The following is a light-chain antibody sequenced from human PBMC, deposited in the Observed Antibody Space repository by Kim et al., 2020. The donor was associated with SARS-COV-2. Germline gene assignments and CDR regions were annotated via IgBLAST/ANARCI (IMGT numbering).Light chain of an antibody. J-gene: IGLJ3*02. V-gene: IGLV3-21*04. CDR1: NIGSKS. CDR3: QVWDNSSDHPV. Sequence: APGKTATITCEGDNIGSKSVHGYQRKSGQAPVLVIYFDTNRPSGIPERFSGSNSGNMATLTIIRVEAGDEADYYCQVWDNSSDHPVFGGGTQLTVL. CDR2: FDT.